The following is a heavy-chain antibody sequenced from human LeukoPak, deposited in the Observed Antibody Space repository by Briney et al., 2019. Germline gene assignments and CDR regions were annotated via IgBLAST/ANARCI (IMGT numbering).Heavy chain of an antibody. V-gene: IGHV4-59*01. CDR1: GGSISSYY. J-gene: IGHJ3*02. CDR3: ARDEDDAFDI. CDR2: IYYSGST. Sequence: SETLSLTCTVSGGSISSYYWSWIRQPPGKGLEWIGYIYYSGSTNYNPSLKSRVTISVDTSKNQFSLKLSSVTAADTAVYYCARDEDDAFDIWGQGTMVTVSS.